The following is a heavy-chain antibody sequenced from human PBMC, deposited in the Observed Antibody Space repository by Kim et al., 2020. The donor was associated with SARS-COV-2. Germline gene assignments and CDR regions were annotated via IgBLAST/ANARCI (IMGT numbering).Heavy chain of an antibody. V-gene: IGHV1-69*13. Sequence: SVKVSCKASGDTSSGYGMSWVRQGAGQGLEWMGGIIPMFGTTNYAQKFQGRVTITADEFTSTAYMELRSLRSEDTAMYYCARGGASDVGATSNPSSYFYAMDVWGQGTMVTVSS. CDR1: GDTSSGYG. D-gene: IGHD1-26*01. CDR2: IIPMFGTT. J-gene: IGHJ6*02. CDR3: ARGGASDVGATSNPSSYFYAMDV.